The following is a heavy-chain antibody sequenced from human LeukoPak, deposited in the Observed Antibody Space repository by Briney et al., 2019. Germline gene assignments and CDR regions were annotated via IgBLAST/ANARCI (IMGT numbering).Heavy chain of an antibody. V-gene: IGHV4-39*01. J-gene: IGHJ4*02. CDR2: IYYSGRT. D-gene: IGHD3-10*01. CDR1: GASISSSSYS. Sequence: PSGTLSLTCTVSGASISSSSYSWGWVRQPPGKGLEWIGTIYYSGRTYYNPSLKSRVTISVDTSKSQFSLRLSSVTAADTAVYYCARVDYYGSGYIDYWGQGTLVTVSS. CDR3: ARVDYYGSGYIDY.